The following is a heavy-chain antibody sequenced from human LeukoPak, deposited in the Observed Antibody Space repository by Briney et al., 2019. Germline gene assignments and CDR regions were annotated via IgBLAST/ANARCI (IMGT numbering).Heavy chain of an antibody. Sequence: GGSLRLSCAASGFTFSNAWMAWVRQAPGKGLEWVGRIKSNTDGGTIDYVAPVKGRFTISRDESKNTLYLQMNSLKTEDTAVYYCTTRPVAGFSPYWGQGTLVTVSS. D-gene: IGHD6-19*01. CDR3: TTRPVAGFSPY. CDR1: GFTFSNAW. V-gene: IGHV3-15*01. CDR2: IKSNTDGGTI. J-gene: IGHJ4*02.